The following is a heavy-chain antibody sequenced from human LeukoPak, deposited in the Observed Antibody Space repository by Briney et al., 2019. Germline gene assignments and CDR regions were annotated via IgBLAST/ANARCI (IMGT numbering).Heavy chain of an antibody. CDR1: GYTFTSYG. CDR2: ISASNGNT. V-gene: IGHV1-18*01. Sequence: ASVKVSCKASGYTFTSYGISWVRQAPGQGLEWMGWISASNGNTNYAQKLQGRVTMTTDTSTSTAYMELRSLRSDDTAVYYCARDVLYYDSSGYSWGIDYWGQGTLVTVSS. CDR3: ARDVLYYDSSGYSWGIDY. D-gene: IGHD3-22*01. J-gene: IGHJ4*02.